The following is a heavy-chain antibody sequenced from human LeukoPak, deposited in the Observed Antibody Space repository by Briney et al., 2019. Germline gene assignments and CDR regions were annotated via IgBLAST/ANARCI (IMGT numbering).Heavy chain of an antibody. CDR3: AKDRAYYDILTGGLDY. J-gene: IGHJ4*02. D-gene: IGHD3-9*01. Sequence: GGSLRLSCAASGFTFSNYGMHRVRQAPGKGLEWVAFIRYGGSNKYYADSVKGRFTISRDNSKNTLYLQMNSLRAEDTAVYYCAKDRAYYDILTGGLDYWGQGTLVTVSS. V-gene: IGHV3-30*02. CDR2: IRYGGSNK. CDR1: GFTFSNYG.